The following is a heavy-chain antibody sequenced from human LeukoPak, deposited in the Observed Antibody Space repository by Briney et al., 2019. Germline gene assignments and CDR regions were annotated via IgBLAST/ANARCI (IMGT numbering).Heavy chain of an antibody. D-gene: IGHD5-18*01. CDR3: TRRDTTMVSFDY. CDR1: GYTFTDYF. J-gene: IGHJ4*02. CDR2: INPNSGGT. V-gene: IGHV1-2*02. Sequence: ASVKVSCKASGYTFTDYFFHWVRQAPGQGLGWMGWINPNSGGTKYAQKFQGRVTVTRDTSINTAYMELRSLRSDDTAVYYCTRRDTTMVSFDYWGQGTLVTVSS.